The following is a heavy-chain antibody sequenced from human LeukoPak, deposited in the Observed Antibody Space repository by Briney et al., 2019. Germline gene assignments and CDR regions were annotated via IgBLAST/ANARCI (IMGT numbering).Heavy chain of an antibody. CDR1: GGSFSGYY. CDR2: INHSGST. J-gene: IGHJ6*02. V-gene: IGHV4-34*01. Sequence: SETLSLTCAVYGGSFSGYYWSWIRQPPGKGLEWIGEINHSGSTNYNPSLKSRVTISVDTSKNQFSLKLSSVTAADTAVYYCARGLGSPIYSSSWYGPYYYYYGMDVWGQGTTVTVSS. D-gene: IGHD6-13*01. CDR3: ARGLGSPIYSSSWYGPYYYYYGMDV.